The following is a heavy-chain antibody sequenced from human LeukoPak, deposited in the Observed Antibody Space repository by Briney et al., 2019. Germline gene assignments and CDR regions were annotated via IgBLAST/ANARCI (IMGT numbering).Heavy chain of an antibody. D-gene: IGHD2-15*01. J-gene: IGHJ4*02. CDR1: GGSISSSSYY. Sequence: PSETLSLTCTVSGGSISSSSYYWGWIRQPPGKGLEWIGSIYYSGSTYYNPSLKSRVTISVDTSKNQFSLKLSSVTAADTAVYYCARDHCSGGSCYVDYWGQGTLVTVSS. CDR3: ARDHCSGGSCYVDY. CDR2: IYYSGST. V-gene: IGHV4-39*07.